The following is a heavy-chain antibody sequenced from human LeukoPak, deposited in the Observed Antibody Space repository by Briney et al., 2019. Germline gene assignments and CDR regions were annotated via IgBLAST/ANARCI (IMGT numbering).Heavy chain of an antibody. CDR1: GFTFSSYS. Sequence: GGSPRLSCAASGFTFSSYSMNWVRQAPGKGLEWVSSISSSSSYIYYADSVKGRFTISRDNAKNSLYLQMNSLRAEDTAVYYCAKPRLRYFDWLSSLDYWGQGTLVTVSS. CDR2: ISSSSSYI. J-gene: IGHJ4*02. V-gene: IGHV3-21*01. CDR3: AKPRLRYFDWLSSLDY. D-gene: IGHD3-9*01.